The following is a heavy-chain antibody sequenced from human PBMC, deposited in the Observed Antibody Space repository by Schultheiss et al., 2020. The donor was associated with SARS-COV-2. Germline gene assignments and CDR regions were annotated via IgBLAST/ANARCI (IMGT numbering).Heavy chain of an antibody. D-gene: IGHD3-22*01. J-gene: IGHJ4*02. Sequence: GGSLRLSCAASGFTFSSYAMHWVRQAPGKGLEWVANIKQDGTEKYYVDSVKGRFTISRDNSKNTVYLQINSLRAEDTAVYYCAKRDVSAYYYGGDYWGQGTLVTVSS. V-gene: IGHV3-7*01. CDR1: GFTFSSYA. CDR3: AKRDVSAYYYGGDY. CDR2: IKQDGTEK.